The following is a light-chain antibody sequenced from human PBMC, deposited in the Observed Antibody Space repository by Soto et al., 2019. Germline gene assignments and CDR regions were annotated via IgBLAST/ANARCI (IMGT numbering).Light chain of an antibody. Sequence: QSVLTQPPSVSGAPGQRVTISCTGSSSNIGADYDVHWYQQLPGTAPKLLIYGNSNRPSGVPDRFSGSKSGTSASLAITGLQAEDEADYYCQSYDSSLEVFGGGTKLTVL. CDR2: GNS. CDR3: QSYDSSLEV. V-gene: IGLV1-40*01. CDR1: SSNIGADYD. J-gene: IGLJ2*01.